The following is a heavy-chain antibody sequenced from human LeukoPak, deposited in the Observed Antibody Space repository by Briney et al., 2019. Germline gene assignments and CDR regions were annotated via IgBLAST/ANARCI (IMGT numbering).Heavy chain of an antibody. CDR1: GFTFSSYA. Sequence: GGSLRLSCAASGFTFSSYAMHWVRQAPGKGLEWVTVVSYDGSNKYYGDSVRGRFTISRDNSKNTLYLQMNSLRTEDTAVYYCGRDLVGGAFDVWGQGTMVTVSS. CDR3: GRDLVGGAFDV. CDR2: VSYDGSNK. J-gene: IGHJ3*01. V-gene: IGHV3-30-3*01. D-gene: IGHD1-26*01.